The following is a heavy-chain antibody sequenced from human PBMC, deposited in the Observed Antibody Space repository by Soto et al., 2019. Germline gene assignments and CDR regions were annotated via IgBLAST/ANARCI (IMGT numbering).Heavy chain of an antibody. CDR1: GYTFTNYG. Sequence: QVQLVQSGAEVKKPGASVKVSCKASGYTFTNYGISWVRQAPGQGLEWMGWISAYNGNTKYAQNPQGRATMTTDTSTSTAYMELRSLRSDDTAVYSCGTTLPPIASSGQGTLVTVSS. CDR3: GTTLPPIAS. D-gene: IGHD1-26*01. CDR2: ISAYNGNT. J-gene: IGHJ4*02. V-gene: IGHV1-18*01.